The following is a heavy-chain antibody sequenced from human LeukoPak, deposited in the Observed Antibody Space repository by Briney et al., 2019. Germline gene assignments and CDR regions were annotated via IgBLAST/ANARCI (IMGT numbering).Heavy chain of an antibody. CDR3: ARGGPAAGRFDY. D-gene: IGHD6-13*01. Sequence: GGSLRLSCAASGFTFSSYEMNWVRQAPGKGLEWVSYISSSGRIIYYADSVKGRFTISRDSAKNTLYLQMNSLRAEDTAVYYCARGGPAAGRFDYWGQGTLVTVSS. CDR1: GFTFSSYE. CDR2: ISSSGRII. V-gene: IGHV3-48*03. J-gene: IGHJ4*02.